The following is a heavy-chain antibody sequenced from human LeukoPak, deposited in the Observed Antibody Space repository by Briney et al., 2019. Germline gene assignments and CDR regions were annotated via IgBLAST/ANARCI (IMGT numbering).Heavy chain of an antibody. CDR3: ARDRDGGGAIFDY. D-gene: IGHD3-16*01. CDR1: GFTFSSYS. V-gene: IGHV3-21*01. CDR2: ISSSSSSYI. J-gene: IGHJ4*02. Sequence: GGSLRLSCAASGFTFSSYSMNWVRQAPGKGLEWVSSISSSSSSYIYYADSAKGRFTISRDNAKNSLYLQMNSLRAEDTAVYYCARDRDGGGAIFDYWGQGTLVTVSS.